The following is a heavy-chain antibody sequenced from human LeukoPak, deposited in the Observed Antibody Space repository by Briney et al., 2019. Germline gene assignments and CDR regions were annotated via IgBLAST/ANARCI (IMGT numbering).Heavy chain of an antibody. CDR3: ARDGVVVVAAIYYYGMDV. Sequence: GGSLRLSCAASGFTFSSYSMSWVRQAPGKGLEWVANIKQDGSEKYYVDSVKGRFTISRDNAKNSLYLQMNSLRAEDTAVYYCARDGVVVVAAIYYYGMDVWGQGTTVTVSS. D-gene: IGHD2-15*01. J-gene: IGHJ6*02. CDR2: IKQDGSEK. V-gene: IGHV3-7*01. CDR1: GFTFSSYS.